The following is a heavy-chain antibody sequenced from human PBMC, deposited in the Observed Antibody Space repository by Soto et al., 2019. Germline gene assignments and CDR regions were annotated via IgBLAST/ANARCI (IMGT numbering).Heavy chain of an antibody. CDR1: GGTFSSYT. CDR3: ASDAETHCYFDL. Sequence: QVQLVQSGAEVKKPGSSVKVSCKASGGTFSSYTISWVRQAPGQGLEWMGRIIPILGIANYAQKFQGRVMITEDNCTSTAYIELSSLRNEDLAVYCAASDAETHCYFDLSGRGALVSVSS. V-gene: IGHV1-69*02. CDR2: IIPILGIA. J-gene: IGHJ2*01.